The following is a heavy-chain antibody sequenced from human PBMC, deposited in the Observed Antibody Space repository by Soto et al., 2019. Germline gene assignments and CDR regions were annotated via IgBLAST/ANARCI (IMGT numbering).Heavy chain of an antibody. CDR1: GFTFSSYS. V-gene: IGHV3-21*01. J-gene: IGHJ3*02. CDR2: ISSMSSYI. D-gene: IGHD2-15*01. Sequence: GGSRRLSCAASGFTFSSYSMNGVGQAPGKGREGVASISSMSSYIYYADSVKGRLTISRDNAKNSTYLQRNSLRAEDTAVYYCARDGMISGGGEDDAFDIWGQGTMVTVSS. CDR3: ARDGMISGGGEDDAFDI.